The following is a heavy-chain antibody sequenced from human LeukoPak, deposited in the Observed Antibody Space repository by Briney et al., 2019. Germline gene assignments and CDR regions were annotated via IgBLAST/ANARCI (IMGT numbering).Heavy chain of an antibody. CDR1: GYSLTSYW. J-gene: IGHJ5*02. CDR2: IYRGDSDT. CDR3: ATLAGYSYGSRSGSDP. D-gene: IGHD5-18*01. Sequence: GESLNISCKGSGYSLTSYWIGWVREMPGKGLEWMGFIYRGDSDTRYSPSCQGQVAISADKSISTAYLQWSSLKASDTAVYYCATLAGYSYGSRSGSDPWGQGTLVTVSS. V-gene: IGHV5-51*01.